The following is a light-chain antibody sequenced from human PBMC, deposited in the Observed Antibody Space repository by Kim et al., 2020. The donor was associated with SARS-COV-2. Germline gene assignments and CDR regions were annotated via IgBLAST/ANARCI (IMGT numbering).Light chain of an antibody. Sequence: DIVMTQSPDSLAVSLGERATINCKSSQSVLYSPDNRNCLAWYQHKPGQPPKLLIYSASTRESGVPDRFTGSGSVTDFTLTISSLQAEDVAVYYCQQYLGSPPYTFGQGTKVDIK. CDR2: SAS. CDR3: QQYLGSPPYT. CDR1: QSVLYSPDNRNC. J-gene: IGKJ2*01. V-gene: IGKV4-1*01.